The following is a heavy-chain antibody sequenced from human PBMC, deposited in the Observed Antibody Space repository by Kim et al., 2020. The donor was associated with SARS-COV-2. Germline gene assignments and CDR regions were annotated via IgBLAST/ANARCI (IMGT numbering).Heavy chain of an antibody. CDR3: AKSQSGSYLGVEYYYYYGMDV. CDR1: GFTFSSYA. J-gene: IGHJ6*02. D-gene: IGHD1-26*01. V-gene: IGHV3-23*01. CDR2: ISGSGGST. Sequence: GGSLRLSCAASGFTFSSYAMSWVRQAPGKGLEWVSAISGSGGSTYYADSVKGRFTISRDNSKNTLYLQMNSLRAEDTAVYYCAKSQSGSYLGVEYYYYYGMDVWGQGTTVTVSS.